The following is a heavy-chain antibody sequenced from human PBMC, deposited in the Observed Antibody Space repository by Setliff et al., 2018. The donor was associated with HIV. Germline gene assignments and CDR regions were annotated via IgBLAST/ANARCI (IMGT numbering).Heavy chain of an antibody. CDR2: IYYSGST. CDR1: GGSISSYY. V-gene: IGHV4-59*06. J-gene: IGHJ4*02. D-gene: IGHD3-10*01. CDR3: ARGRRDEMGRFTISRDNAKNSLYLQMISLRPEDTAVYYCARFLTTGDY. Sequence: PSETLSLTCTVPGGSISSYYWSWIRQPPGKGLEWIGFIYYSGSTFYNPSLRSRVTISVDTSKNQFSLKLRSVTAADTAVFYCARGRRDEMGRFTISRDNAKNSLYLQMISLRPEDTAVYYCARFLTTGDYWGQGTLVTVSS.